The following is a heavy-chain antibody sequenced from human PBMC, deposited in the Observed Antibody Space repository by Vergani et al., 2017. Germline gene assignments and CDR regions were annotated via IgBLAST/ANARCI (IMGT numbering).Heavy chain of an antibody. CDR2: IYPNGNG. Sequence: QVHLQESGPGVVKPSDTLSLTCTVPGGSMSDFYWTWIRQPAGRGLEWIGRIYPNGNGNYNESLRSRLTMSIDTSRSQFTLSLSSVTAADTAVYYCARGNCGVNCPKYNWLALWGRGILVTVSS. CDR3: ARGNCGVNCPKYNWLAL. D-gene: IGHD2-21*01. J-gene: IGHJ4*02. CDR1: GGSMSDFY. V-gene: IGHV4-4*07.